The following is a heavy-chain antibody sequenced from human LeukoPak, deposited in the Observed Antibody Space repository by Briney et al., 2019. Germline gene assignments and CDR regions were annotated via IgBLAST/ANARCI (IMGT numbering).Heavy chain of an antibody. D-gene: IGHD3-22*01. CDR2: ISGDGGST. CDR1: GFTFDDYA. V-gene: IGHV3-43*02. CDR3: AKDSHLYYYDSSGYYLDY. Sequence: GGSLRLSCAASGFTFDDYAMHWVRHAPGKGLEWVSLISGDGGSTYYVDSVKGRFNSSRDNSKNSLYLQMNSLRTEDTALYYCAKDSHLYYYDSSGYYLDYWGQGTLVTVSS. J-gene: IGHJ4*02.